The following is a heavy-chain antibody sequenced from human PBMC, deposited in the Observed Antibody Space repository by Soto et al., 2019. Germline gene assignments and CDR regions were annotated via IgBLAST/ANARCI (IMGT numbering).Heavy chain of an antibody. V-gene: IGHV4-59*08. Sequence: SETLSLTCTVSGGSISSYYWSWIRQPPGKGLEWIGYIYYSGSTNYNPSLKSRVTISVDTSKNQFSLKLSSVTATDTAVYYCARRPSGEFDPWGQGTLVTVSS. J-gene: IGHJ5*02. CDR3: ARRPSGEFDP. CDR2: IYYSGST. CDR1: GGSISSYY.